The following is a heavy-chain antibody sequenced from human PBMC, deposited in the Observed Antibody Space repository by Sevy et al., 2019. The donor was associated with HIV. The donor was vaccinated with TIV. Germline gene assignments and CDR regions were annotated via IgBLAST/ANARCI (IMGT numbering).Heavy chain of an antibody. CDR1: GGTFSSYA. V-gene: IGHV1-69*04. D-gene: IGHD1-26*01. J-gene: IGHJ4*02. CDR2: IIPILGIA. Sequence: ASVKVACKASGGTFSSYAISWVRQAPGQGLEWMGRIIPILGIANYAQKFQDRVTITADKSTSTAYMELSSLRSEDTAVYYCARGEREIDYWGQGTLVTVSS. CDR3: ARGEREIDY.